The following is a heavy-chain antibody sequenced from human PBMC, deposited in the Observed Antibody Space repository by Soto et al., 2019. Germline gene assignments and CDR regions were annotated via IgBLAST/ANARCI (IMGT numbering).Heavy chain of an antibody. D-gene: IGHD3-9*01. CDR2: IWHDGSHK. CDR3: AHEDIVSGLGLDS. CDR1: GFTFSKYG. Sequence: QVQLVEAGGGVVQPGRSLRLSCAVSGFTFSKYGMHWVRQAPGKGLEWVAVIWHDGSHKFYGDSVKGRFTISRDNSKNTLYVQMNSLRVEDGAVYYCAHEDIVSGLGLDSWGQGTLVTVSS. V-gene: IGHV3-33*06. J-gene: IGHJ4*02.